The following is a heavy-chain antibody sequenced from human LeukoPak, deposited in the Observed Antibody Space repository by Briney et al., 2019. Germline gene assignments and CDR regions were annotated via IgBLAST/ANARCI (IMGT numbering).Heavy chain of an antibody. J-gene: IGHJ5*02. CDR1: GGSFSGYY. Sequence: SETLSLTCALYGGSFSGYYWSWIRQPPGKGLEWIGEINHSGSTNYNPYLKSRVPISVDTSKNQFSLKLSSVTAADTAVYYCARGHLQFCSSTSCYGNNWFDPWGQGTLVTASS. D-gene: IGHD2-2*01. V-gene: IGHV4-34*01. CDR3: ARGHLQFCSSTSCYGNNWFDP. CDR2: INHSGST.